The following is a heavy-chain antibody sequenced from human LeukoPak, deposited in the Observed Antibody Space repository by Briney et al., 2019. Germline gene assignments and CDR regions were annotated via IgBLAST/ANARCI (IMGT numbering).Heavy chain of an antibody. CDR2: ISAYNGNT. CDR3: ARDQRAPGYTGYFDY. J-gene: IGHJ4*02. D-gene: IGHD1-1*01. V-gene: IGHV1-18*01. CDR1: GYTLTELS. Sequence: ASVKVSCKVSGYTLTELSMHWVRQAPGQGLEWMGWISAYNGNTNYAQKLQGRVTMTTDTSTSTAYMELRSLRSDDTAVYYCARDQRAPGYTGYFDYWGQGTLVTVSS.